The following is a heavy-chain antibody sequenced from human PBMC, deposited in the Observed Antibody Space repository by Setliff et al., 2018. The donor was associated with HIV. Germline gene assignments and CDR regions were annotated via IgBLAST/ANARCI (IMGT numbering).Heavy chain of an antibody. CDR1: GYTFTSYG. V-gene: IGHV1-18*01. Sequence: ASVKVSCKASGYTFTSYGISWVRQAPGQGLEWMGWISEYNGDTKYAQKLQGRVTMTKDTSTSKAYMELRSLRSDDTAVYYWARDSSFIMDVWGKGTTVTVSS. J-gene: IGHJ6*03. CDR3: ARDSSFIMDV. CDR2: ISEYNGDT.